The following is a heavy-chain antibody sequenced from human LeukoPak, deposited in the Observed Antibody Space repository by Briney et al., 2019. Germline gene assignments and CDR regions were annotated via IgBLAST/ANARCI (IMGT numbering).Heavy chain of an antibody. CDR1: GGSISSYY. CDR3: ARVYYYDSSGYEPAFDY. D-gene: IGHD3-22*01. V-gene: IGHV4-59*01. CDR2: IYYSVSP. Sequence: SETLSLTCTVSGGSISSYYWSWIRQPPGKGLEWIGYIYYSVSPNYNPSLKSRVTISVDTSKNQFSLKLSSVTAADTAVYYCARVYYYDSSGYEPAFDYWGQGTLVTVSS. J-gene: IGHJ4*02.